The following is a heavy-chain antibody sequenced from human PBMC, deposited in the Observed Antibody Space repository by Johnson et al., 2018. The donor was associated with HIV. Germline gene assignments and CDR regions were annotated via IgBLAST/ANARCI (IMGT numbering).Heavy chain of an antibody. CDR3: ARARAYSGYDDAFDI. J-gene: IGHJ3*02. CDR2: ISYHGSDT. D-gene: IGHD5-12*01. Sequence: QVQLVESGGGVVQSGRSLRLSCAASGFTVSSNYMSWVRQAPGKGPEWVTLISYHGSDTYYADSVQGRFTSARDHSKNTLYLQMNSLRAEDTAVYYCARARAYSGYDDAFDIWGQGTMVTVSS. V-gene: IGHV3-30*03. CDR1: GFTVSSNY.